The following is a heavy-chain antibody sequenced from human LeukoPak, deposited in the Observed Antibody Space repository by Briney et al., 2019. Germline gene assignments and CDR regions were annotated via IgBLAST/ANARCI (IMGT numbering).Heavy chain of an antibody. J-gene: IGHJ4*02. V-gene: IGHV3-7*01. CDR3: ARDRIVLSGYDWFDY. Sequence: GGTLRLFCAASGFTFSSYWMSWVRQAPGKGLEWVANIKQDGSEKYYVDSVKGRFNISRDNAKNSLYLQMNSLRAEDTAVYYCARDRIVLSGYDWFDYWGQGTLVTVSS. CDR1: GFTFSSYW. D-gene: IGHD5-12*01. CDR2: IKQDGSEK.